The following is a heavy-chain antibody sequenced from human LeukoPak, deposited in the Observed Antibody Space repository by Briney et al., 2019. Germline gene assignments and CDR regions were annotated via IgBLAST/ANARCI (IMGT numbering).Heavy chain of an antibody. CDR3: ARFMVRGVHRAFDI. J-gene: IGHJ3*02. CDR2: IYYTGST. CDR1: GDSINSYY. V-gene: IGHV4-59*01. Sequence: MASETLSLTCTVSGDSINSYYWSWIRQGKGLEWIGCIYYTGSTNYNPSLKSRVTISVDTSKTYFSLKVTSLTAADTAVYYCARFMVRGVHRAFDIWGQGTMVTVSS. D-gene: IGHD3-10*01.